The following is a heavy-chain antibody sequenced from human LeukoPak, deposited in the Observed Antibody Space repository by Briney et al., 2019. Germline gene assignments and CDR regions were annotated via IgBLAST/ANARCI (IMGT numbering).Heavy chain of an antibody. CDR2: IRSKTYGGTA. Sequence: PGGSLRLSCAASGFTFSSYAMTWVRQAPGKGLEWVGFIRSKTYGGTAEYAASVKGRFTISRDDSKSIAYLQMNSLKTEDTAVYYCSRGRDFCSGGTCRRDFDYWGQGTLVTVSS. D-gene: IGHD2-15*01. V-gene: IGHV3-49*04. CDR1: GFTFSSYA. CDR3: SRGRDFCSGGTCRRDFDY. J-gene: IGHJ4*02.